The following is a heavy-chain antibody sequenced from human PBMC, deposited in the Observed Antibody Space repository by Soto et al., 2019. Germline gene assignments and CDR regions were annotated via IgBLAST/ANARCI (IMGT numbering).Heavy chain of an antibody. CDR1: GGTFSSYT. V-gene: IGHV1-69*02. J-gene: IGHJ4*02. CDR2: IIPILGIE. D-gene: IGHD3-10*02. CDR3: ASGLHYVSISLDDY. Sequence: QVKLVQSGAEVKKPGSSVKVSCKASGGTFSSYTISWVRQAPGQGIKWMGRIIPILGIENYAQKIQGRVTSTAEKSTSSAYMELSSLRSEETAVYSGASGLHYVSISLDDYWGQGTLVTVSS.